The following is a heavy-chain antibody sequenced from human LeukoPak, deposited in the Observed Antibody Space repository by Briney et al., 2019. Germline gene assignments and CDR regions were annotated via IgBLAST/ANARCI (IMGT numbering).Heavy chain of an antibody. CDR3: AKVIGGSSAWYARGFDY. CDR2: IRNDESNK. V-gene: IGHV3-30*02. J-gene: IGHJ4*02. D-gene: IGHD2-15*01. CDR1: GFTLRTYG. Sequence: GGSLRLSCAAPGFTLRTYGMHWVRQAPGKGLEWVAFIRNDESNKYYADSVKGRFTISRDNSKNTLYLQMNSLRAEDTAVYFCAKVIGGSSAWYARGFDYWGQGTLVTVSS.